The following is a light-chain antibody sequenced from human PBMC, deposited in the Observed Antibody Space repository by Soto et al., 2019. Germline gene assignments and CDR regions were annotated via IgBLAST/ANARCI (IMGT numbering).Light chain of an antibody. CDR2: EVS. J-gene: IGLJ1*01. Sequence: QSALTQPASVSGSPGQSITISCTGTSSDVGGYKYVSWFQQHPGKAPKLMIFEVSNRPSGVSNRFSGSKSGNTASLIISGLQAEDAADYYCRSYTSGSTYVFGTGTKLTVL. V-gene: IGLV2-14*01. CDR1: SSDVGGYKY. CDR3: RSYTSGSTYV.